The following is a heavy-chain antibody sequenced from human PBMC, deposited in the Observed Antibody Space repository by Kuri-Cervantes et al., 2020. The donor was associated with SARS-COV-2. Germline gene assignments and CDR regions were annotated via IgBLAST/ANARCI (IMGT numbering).Heavy chain of an antibody. Sequence: GGCLRPSCAASAFTFSSYAMSWVRQAPGKGLEWVSAISGIGGSTYYADSGKGRLTISRDNSKNTLYLQMNSLRAEDTAVYYCAKDELAAAGLHYYYYDGMDVWGQGTTVTVSS. CDR2: ISGIGGST. V-gene: IGHV3-23*01. J-gene: IGHJ6*02. D-gene: IGHD6-13*01. CDR1: AFTFSSYA. CDR3: AKDELAAAGLHYYYYDGMDV.